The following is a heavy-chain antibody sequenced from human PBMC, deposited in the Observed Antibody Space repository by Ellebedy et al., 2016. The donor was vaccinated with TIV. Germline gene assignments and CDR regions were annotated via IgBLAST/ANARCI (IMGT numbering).Heavy chain of an antibody. CDR2: IKEDGSEE. V-gene: IGHV3-7*03. CDR1: GFTFSTYP. Sequence: GESLKISCAASGFTFSTYPMNWVRQAPGKGLKWVANIKEDGSEEYYVDSVKGRFTISRDNAKNSLYLQMNSLRAEDTAVYYCVRDLHWSYFDWGQGTLVTVSS. D-gene: IGHD1-26*01. J-gene: IGHJ4*02. CDR3: VRDLHWSYFD.